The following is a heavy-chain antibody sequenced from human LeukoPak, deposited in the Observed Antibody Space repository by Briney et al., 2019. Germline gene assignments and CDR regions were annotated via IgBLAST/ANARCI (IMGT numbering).Heavy chain of an antibody. CDR2: IYPGDSDT. Sequence: GESLKISCKASGYSFSKYWIGWVRQMPGKGLEWMGIIYPGDSDTRYSPSSEDQVTISVGKSNSVAYLQWSSLKASDTAMYYCARLFRNRSDGGVDQWDLGTRVTVSP. CDR3: ARLFRNRSDGGVDQ. J-gene: IGHJ4*02. V-gene: IGHV5-51*01. D-gene: IGHD1-14*01. CDR1: GYSFSKYW.